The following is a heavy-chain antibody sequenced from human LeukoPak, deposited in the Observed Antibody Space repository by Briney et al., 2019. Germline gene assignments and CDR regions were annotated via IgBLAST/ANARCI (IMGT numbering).Heavy chain of an antibody. J-gene: IGHJ4*02. V-gene: IGHV3-23*01. CDR1: GFTFSSYA. CDR3: AKSPLVYCTSSSCHLYFDS. D-gene: IGHD2-15*01. Sequence: GGSLRLSCAASGFTFSSYAMSWVRQAPGKGLEWVSGISDSGGSTYYTDPVKGRFTISRDKSHNTLYLQMNSLRVEDTAVYYCAKSPLVYCTSSSCHLYFDSWGQGTLVTVSS. CDR2: ISDSGGST.